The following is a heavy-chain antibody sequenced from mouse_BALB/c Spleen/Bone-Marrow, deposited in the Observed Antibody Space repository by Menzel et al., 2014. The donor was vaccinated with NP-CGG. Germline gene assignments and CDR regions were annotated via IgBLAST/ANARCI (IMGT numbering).Heavy chain of an antibody. D-gene: IGHD4-1*01. CDR1: GFTFSSFG. J-gene: IGHJ2*01. CDR2: ISSGSSTI. V-gene: IGHV5-17*02. Sequence: EVQVVESGGGLVQPGGSRKLSCAASGFTFSSFGMHWVRQAPERGLEGVAYISSGSSTIFYADTVKGRFTISRDNPKXTLFLQMTILRSEDTAMYYCTRGGNWEDFDYWGQGSTLTVSS. CDR3: TRGGNWEDFDY.